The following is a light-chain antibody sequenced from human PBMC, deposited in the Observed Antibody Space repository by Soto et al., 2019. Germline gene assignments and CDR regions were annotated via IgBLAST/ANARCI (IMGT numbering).Light chain of an antibody. Sequence: EIVLTQSPDTLAVSPGEVATLSCWASQSVTSNLAWYQQKRGQAPRLLIYAASTGATGVPDRFSGTGSATDFTLTISRLEPEDFAVYYCQQYGTSPPLTFGGGTKVDI. CDR3: QQYGTSPPLT. J-gene: IGKJ4*01. CDR2: AAS. V-gene: IGKV3-20*01. CDR1: QSVTSN.